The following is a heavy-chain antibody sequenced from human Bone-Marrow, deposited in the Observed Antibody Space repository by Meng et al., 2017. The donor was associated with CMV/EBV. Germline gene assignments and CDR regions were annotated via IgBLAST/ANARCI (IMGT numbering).Heavy chain of an antibody. Sequence: GESLKISCAASGFTFSSYDMSWVRQAPGKGLEWVSAISGSGGSTYYADSVKGRFTISRDNSKNPLYLQMNSLRAEDTAVYYCASDSSSSNSDYWGQGTLVTFSS. V-gene: IGHV3-23*01. CDR3: ASDSSSSNSDY. CDR1: GFTFSSYD. J-gene: IGHJ4*02. D-gene: IGHD6-6*01. CDR2: ISGSGGST.